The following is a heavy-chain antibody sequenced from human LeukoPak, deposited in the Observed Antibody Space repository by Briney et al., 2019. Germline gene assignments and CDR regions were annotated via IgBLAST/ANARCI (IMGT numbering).Heavy chain of an antibody. J-gene: IGHJ3*02. Sequence: GGSLRLSCTASGFTFDTQYMAWVRQGPGKGLEWVANIKEDGSFRNYVDSVKGRFTISRDNAKNSLYLEMNSLRAEDTALYYCVRDSTIEHNNRWYDGLDIWGQGTMVTVSS. CDR2: IKEDGSFR. V-gene: IGHV3-7*03. D-gene: IGHD2-15*01. CDR1: GFTFDTQY. CDR3: VRDSTIEHNNRWYDGLDI.